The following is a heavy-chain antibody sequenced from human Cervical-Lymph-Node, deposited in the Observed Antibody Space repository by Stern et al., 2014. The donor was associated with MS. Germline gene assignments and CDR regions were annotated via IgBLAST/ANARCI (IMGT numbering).Heavy chain of an antibody. Sequence: EMQLVESGAELKKPGESLKISCKGSGYRFTLYWIGLVRQMPGKGLEGMGSIYPGYSDTRYSPSFQGQVTISADKSISTAYLQWSSLKASDTAMYYCAALVRGSYFYWGQGTLVTVSS. V-gene: IGHV5-51*01. CDR3: AALVRGSYFY. CDR2: IYPGYSDT. D-gene: IGHD1-26*01. J-gene: IGHJ4*02. CDR1: GYRFTLYW.